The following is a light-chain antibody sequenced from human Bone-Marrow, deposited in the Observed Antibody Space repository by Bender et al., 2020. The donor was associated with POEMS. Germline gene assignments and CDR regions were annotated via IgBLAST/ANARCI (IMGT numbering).Light chain of an antibody. CDR1: NGSIAHNY. V-gene: IGLV6-57*04. CDR2: EDD. J-gene: IGLJ3*02. CDR3: QSYALSTFWV. Sequence: NFMLTQPHSVSAAPGKTVTISCTRTNGSIAHNYIQWYQQRPGSAPTTVIYEDDRRPSGVPDRFSGPIDTSSNSASLTISGLKTEDEADYYCQSYALSTFWVFGGGTKLTVL.